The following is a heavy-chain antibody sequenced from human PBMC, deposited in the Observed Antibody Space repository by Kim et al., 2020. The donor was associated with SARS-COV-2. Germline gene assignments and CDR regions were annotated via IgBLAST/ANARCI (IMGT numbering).Heavy chain of an antibody. CDR3: ARGLNRGYSGPRGAFDI. V-gene: IGHV4-34*01. Sequence: LKSRVTISVDTSKNQFSLKLSSVTAADTAVYYCARGLNRGYSGPRGAFDIWGQGTMVTVSS. J-gene: IGHJ3*02. D-gene: IGHD5-12*01.